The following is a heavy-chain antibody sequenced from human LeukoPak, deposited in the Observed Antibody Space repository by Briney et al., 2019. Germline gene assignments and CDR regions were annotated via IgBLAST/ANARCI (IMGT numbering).Heavy chain of an antibody. CDR1: GFTFSSHW. Sequence: GGSLRLSCAASGFTFSSHWMSWVRQAPGKGLEWVVNIKQDGSEKYYVDSVKGRFTISRDNAKNSLYLQRNSLGAEDTSVYYCARRSTSCGNAFDIWGQGTMVTVSS. J-gene: IGHJ3*02. CDR2: IKQDGSEK. CDR3: ARRSTSCGNAFDI. V-gene: IGHV3-7*01. D-gene: IGHD2-2*01.